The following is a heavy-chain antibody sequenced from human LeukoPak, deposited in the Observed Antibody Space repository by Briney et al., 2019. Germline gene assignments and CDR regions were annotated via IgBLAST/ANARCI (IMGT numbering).Heavy chain of an antibody. Sequence: GGSLRLSCAASGFTFSNYYMNWVRQAPGKGLEWVGHIKSKTDGGTTDYAAPVKGRFTISRDDSKNTLFLQMNSLKTEDTAVYYCTLPWGSGSYYDYWGQGTLVTVSS. CDR3: TLPWGSGSYYDY. D-gene: IGHD3-10*01. CDR1: GFTFSNYY. V-gene: IGHV3-15*01. J-gene: IGHJ4*02. CDR2: IKSKTDGGTT.